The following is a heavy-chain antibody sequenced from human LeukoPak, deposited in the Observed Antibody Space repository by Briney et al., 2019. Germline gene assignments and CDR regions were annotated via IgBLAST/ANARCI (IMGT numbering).Heavy chain of an antibody. CDR2: ISYDGSNK. D-gene: IGHD5-12*01. V-gene: IGHV3-30*01. J-gene: IGHJ4*02. Sequence: GGSLRLSCAASGFTFSSYAMHWVRQAPGKGLEWVAVISYDGSNKYYADSVKGRFTISRDNSKNTLYLQMNSLRAEDTAVYYCARGASGYDLYYFDYWGQGTLVTVSS. CDR3: ARGASGYDLYYFDY. CDR1: GFTFSSYA.